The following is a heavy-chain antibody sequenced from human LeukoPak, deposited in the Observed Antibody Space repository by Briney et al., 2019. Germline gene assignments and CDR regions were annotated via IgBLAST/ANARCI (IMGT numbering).Heavy chain of an antibody. CDR3: ARGFGYQLLNYYYYMDV. J-gene: IGHJ6*03. CDR1: GGSISSGGYY. Sequence: PSETLSLTCTVSGGSISSGGYYWSWIRQHPGKRLEWIGYIYTSGSTNYNPSLKSRVTISVDTSKNQFSLKLSSVTAADTAVYYCARGFGYQLLNYYYYMDVWGKGTTVTVSS. D-gene: IGHD2-2*01. CDR2: IYTSGST. V-gene: IGHV4-61*08.